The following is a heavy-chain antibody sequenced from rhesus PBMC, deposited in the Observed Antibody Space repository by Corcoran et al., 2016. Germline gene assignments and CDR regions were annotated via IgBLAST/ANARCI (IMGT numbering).Heavy chain of an antibody. CDR1: GGSFSSYW. Sequence: QVQLQESGPGLVKPSETLSLTCAVSGGSFSSYWWSWIRQPPGKGLEWIGEINGNRWGTNVHPSLKDRVTISKDASKNQCSLNLPSVTAAATAVYYCARGSGIVYGLESWGQGVVVTVSS. J-gene: IGHJ6*01. CDR2: INGNRWGT. CDR3: ARGSGIVYGLES. V-gene: IGHV4-80*01. D-gene: IGHD2-27*01.